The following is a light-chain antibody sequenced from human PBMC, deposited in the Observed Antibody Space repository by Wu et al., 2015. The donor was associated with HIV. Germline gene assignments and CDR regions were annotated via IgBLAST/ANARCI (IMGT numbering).Light chain of an antibody. CDR1: QSISHW. CDR2: GAS. V-gene: IGKV1-5*03. Sequence: DIQMTQSPSTLSASVGDRVTITCRASQSISHWLAWYQQKPGKAPKLLISGASILQTGVPSRISGSGPGTEFTLTISSLQPGDFATYYCQQYDTFSPITFGGGTKVEIK. CDR3: QQYDTFSPIT. J-gene: IGKJ4*01.